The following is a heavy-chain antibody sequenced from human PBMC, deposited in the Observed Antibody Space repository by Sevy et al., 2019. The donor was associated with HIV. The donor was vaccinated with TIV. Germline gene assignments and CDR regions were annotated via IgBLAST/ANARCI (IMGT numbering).Heavy chain of an antibody. J-gene: IGHJ5*02. CDR3: AARLGGIAVAEGGP. CDR2: ISSSGSTI. CDR1: GFTFSSYE. Sequence: GGSLRLSCAASGFTFSSYEMNWVRQAPGKGLEWVSYISSSGSTIYYAYSVKGRFTISRDNAKNSLYLQMNSLRAEDTAVYYCAARLGGIAVAEGGPWGQGTLVTVSS. D-gene: IGHD6-19*01. V-gene: IGHV3-48*03.